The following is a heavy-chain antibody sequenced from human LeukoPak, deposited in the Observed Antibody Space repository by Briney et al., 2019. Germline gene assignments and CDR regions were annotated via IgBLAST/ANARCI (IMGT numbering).Heavy chain of an antibody. Sequence: PSETLSLTCAVYGGSFSGYYWSWIRQPPGKGLGWIGEIYHSGSTNYNPSLKSRVTISGDTSKNQFSLKLSSVTAADTAVYYCARDSSGYSNFDYWGQGTLVTVSS. V-gene: IGHV4-34*01. CDR3: ARDSSGYSNFDY. CDR2: IYHSGST. D-gene: IGHD3-22*01. J-gene: IGHJ4*02. CDR1: GGSFSGYY.